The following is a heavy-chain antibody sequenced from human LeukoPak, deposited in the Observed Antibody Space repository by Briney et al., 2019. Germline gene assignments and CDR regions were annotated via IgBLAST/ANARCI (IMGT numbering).Heavy chain of an antibody. J-gene: IGHJ6*03. CDR1: GYTFTMYY. D-gene: IGHD3-16*01. CDR2: INPSDGAT. CDR3: AGEERGGLSGSLGGLFASCYTYYYMDV. Sequence: ASVKVSCKASGYTFTMYYIHWVRQAPGQGLEWMGMINPSDGATTYAQRFQGRVTMTRDMSTTTVYMDLRSLRSEDTAVYFCAGEERGGLSGSLGGLFASCYTYYYMDVWGRGTTVTVSS. V-gene: IGHV1-46*01.